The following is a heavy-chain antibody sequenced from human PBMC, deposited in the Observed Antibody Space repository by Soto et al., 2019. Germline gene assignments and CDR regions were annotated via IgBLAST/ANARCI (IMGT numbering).Heavy chain of an antibody. Sequence: SETLSLTCTVSGGSISSYYWSWIRQPPGKGLEWIGYIYYSGSANYNPSLKSRVTISVDTSKNQFSLKLSSVTAADTAVYYCARVIAVADIYYFDYWGQGTLVTVS. CDR1: GGSISSYY. CDR3: ARVIAVADIYYFDY. J-gene: IGHJ4*02. V-gene: IGHV4-59*01. D-gene: IGHD6-19*01. CDR2: IYYSGSA.